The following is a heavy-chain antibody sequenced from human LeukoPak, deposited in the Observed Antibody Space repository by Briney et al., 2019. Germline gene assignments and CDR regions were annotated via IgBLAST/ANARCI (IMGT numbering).Heavy chain of an antibody. CDR2: IYNSGST. J-gene: IGHJ4*02. CDR1: GGSISGSY. CDR3: ARHEAAALSSLDY. Sequence: SETLSLTCTVSGGSISGSYWSWIRQPPGKGLEWIGYIYNSGSTNYNPSLKSRVAISVDTSKYQFSLKLSSVTAADTAVYYCARHEAAALSSLDYWGQGTLVTVSS. D-gene: IGHD6-13*01. V-gene: IGHV4-59*08.